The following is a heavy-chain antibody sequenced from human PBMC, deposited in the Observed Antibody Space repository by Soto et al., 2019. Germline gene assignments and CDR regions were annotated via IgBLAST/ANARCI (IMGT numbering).Heavy chain of an antibody. J-gene: IGHJ4*02. V-gene: IGHV4-39*01. D-gene: IGHD3-10*01. CDR1: GGSISSSSYY. CDR3: ASIDYYGSGSYN. Sequence: QLQLQESGPGLVKPSETLSLTCTVSGGSISSSSYYWGWIRQPPGKGLEWIGSIYYSGSTYYNPSLKSRVPISVDTSKNQFSLKLSSVTAADTAVYYCASIDYYGSGSYNWGQGTLVTVSS. CDR2: IYYSGST.